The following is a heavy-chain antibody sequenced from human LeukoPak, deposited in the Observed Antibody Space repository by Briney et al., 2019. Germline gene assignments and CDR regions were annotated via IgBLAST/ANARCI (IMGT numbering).Heavy chain of an antibody. CDR2: IYYSGST. V-gene: IGHV4-59*01. D-gene: IGHD2-15*01. CDR1: GGSISSYY. CDR3: ARDPCSGGSCYPYYFDY. Sequence: PSETLSLTCTVSGGSISSYYWSWIRQPPGQGLEWIGYIYYSGSTNYNPSLKSRVTISVDTSRNQFSLKLSSVTAADTAVYYCARDPCSGGSCYPYYFDYWGQGTLVTVSS. J-gene: IGHJ4*02.